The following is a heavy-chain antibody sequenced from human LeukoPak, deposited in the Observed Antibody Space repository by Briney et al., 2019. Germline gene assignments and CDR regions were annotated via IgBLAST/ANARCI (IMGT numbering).Heavy chain of an antibody. Sequence: PSETLSLTCTVSGGSMSSYYWSRIRQPPGKGLEWIGYIYYSGSTSYNPSLKSRVTISLDTSKNQFYLQLSSVTAADTAVYYCASGPVHNWFDPWGQGTLVTVSS. CDR1: GGSMSSYY. V-gene: IGHV4-59*01. CDR3: ASGPVHNWFDP. J-gene: IGHJ5*02. CDR2: IYYSGST.